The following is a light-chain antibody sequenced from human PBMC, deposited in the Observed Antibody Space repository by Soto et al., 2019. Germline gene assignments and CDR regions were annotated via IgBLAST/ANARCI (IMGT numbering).Light chain of an antibody. Sequence: QSALTQPASVSGSPGQSITISCTGTSSDVGGYDYVSWYQLHPGKAPKLMVFEVSNPPSGVSYRFSGSKSGNTASLAISGLQGGDEADYFCSSYSISTAYLFGTGTKLTVL. J-gene: IGLJ1*01. CDR2: EVS. V-gene: IGLV2-14*01. CDR3: SSYSISTAYL. CDR1: SSDVGGYDY.